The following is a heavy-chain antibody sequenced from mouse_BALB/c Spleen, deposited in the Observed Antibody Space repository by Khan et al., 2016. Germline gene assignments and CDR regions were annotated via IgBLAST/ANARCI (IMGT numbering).Heavy chain of an antibody. D-gene: IGHD1-2*01. J-gene: IGHJ4*01. Sequence: EVQLQESGPGLVKPSQSLSLTCTVTGYSITSDYAWNWIRQFPGNKLEWMGYISYSGSTRYYPSLKSRISITRDTSKNQSFLQLNSVTTEDTATEYCARTPTAYYTMDYWGQGTAVTVSS. CDR1: GYSITSDYA. V-gene: IGHV3-2*02. CDR2: ISYSGST. CDR3: ARTPTAYYTMDY.